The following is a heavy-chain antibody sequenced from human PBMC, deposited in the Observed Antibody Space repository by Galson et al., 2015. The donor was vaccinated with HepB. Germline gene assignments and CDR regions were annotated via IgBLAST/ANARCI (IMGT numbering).Heavy chain of an antibody. V-gene: IGHV4-59*01. J-gene: IGHJ4*02. D-gene: IGHD6-19*01. CDR3: ATSGYSSGARY. Sequence: WIRQPPGRGLEWIGYIYYSGSTNHNPSLKSRVTISVDTSKNQFSLKLSSVTAADTAVYYCATSGYSSGARYWGQGTLVTVSS. CDR2: IYYSGST.